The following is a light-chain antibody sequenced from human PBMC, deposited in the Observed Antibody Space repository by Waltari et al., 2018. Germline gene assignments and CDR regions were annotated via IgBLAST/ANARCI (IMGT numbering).Light chain of an antibody. CDR3: AAWDDSLNGNV. CDR1: SSNIGSNT. Sequence: QSVLTQPPSASGTPGQRVTISCSGSSSNIGSNTVNWYQQLPGTAPKLLIYMNNRRPSGVPDRFSGSKSGTSASLAISGLQSEDEADYYCAAWDDSLNGNVFGSGTKVTVL. V-gene: IGLV1-44*01. J-gene: IGLJ6*01. CDR2: MNN.